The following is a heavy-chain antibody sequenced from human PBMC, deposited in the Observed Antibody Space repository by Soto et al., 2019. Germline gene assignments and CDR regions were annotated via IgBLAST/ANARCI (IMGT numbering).Heavy chain of an antibody. CDR2: ISGRGGST. V-gene: IGHV3-23*01. J-gene: IGHJ5*02. CDR1: GFTFSSYA. D-gene: IGHD2-8*01. Sequence: GGSLRLSCAASGFTFSSYAMSWVRQAPGKGLKWISAISGRGGSTYYADYVKGQFTISRDNSKNTLYLKMNNLRAEYTAVYYCAKILILSIVPGWFDPWGQGTLVTVSS. CDR3: AKILILSIVPGWFDP.